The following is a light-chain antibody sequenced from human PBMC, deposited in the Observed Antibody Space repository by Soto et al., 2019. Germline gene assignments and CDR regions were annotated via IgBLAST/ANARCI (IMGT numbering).Light chain of an antibody. CDR3: AAWDDSLSGHVV. Sequence: QSVLTQPPSASGTPGQSVTISCSGSSSNIGSNYVYWYQQLPGTAPKLLIYSNNQRPSGVPDRFSGSKFGSSASLAISGLRSGDGADYYCAAWDDSLSGHVVFGGGTQLTVL. J-gene: IGLJ2*01. CDR2: SNN. V-gene: IGLV1-47*02. CDR1: SSNIGSNY.